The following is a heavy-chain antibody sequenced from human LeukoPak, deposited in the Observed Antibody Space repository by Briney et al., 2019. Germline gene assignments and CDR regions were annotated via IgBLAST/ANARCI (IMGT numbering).Heavy chain of an antibody. Sequence: GGSLRLSCAASRFTFSSYSMNWVRQAPGKGLEWVSSISSSSSYIYYADSVKGRFTISRDNAKNSLYLQFNSMSAEDTAVYYCARGENNYGYYYFDYWGQGTLATVSS. V-gene: IGHV3-21*01. CDR1: RFTFSSYS. D-gene: IGHD5-18*01. CDR2: ISSSSSYI. J-gene: IGHJ4*02. CDR3: ARGENNYGYYYFDY.